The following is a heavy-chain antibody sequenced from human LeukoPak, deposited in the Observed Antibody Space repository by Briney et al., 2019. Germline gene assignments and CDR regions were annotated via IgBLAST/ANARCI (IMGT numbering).Heavy chain of an antibody. CDR2: ISSSSSYI. CDR3: ARANLRATGRGCHAFDI. CDR1: GFTFTSYN. V-gene: IGHV3-21*04. D-gene: IGHD1-26*01. J-gene: IGHJ3*02. Sequence: PGGSLRLSCAASGFTFTSYNMNWVRQAPGKGLEWVSSISSSSSYIYYADSVKGRFTISRDNAKNSLYLQMNSLRAEDTAVYYCARANLRATGRGCHAFDIWGQGTMVTVSS.